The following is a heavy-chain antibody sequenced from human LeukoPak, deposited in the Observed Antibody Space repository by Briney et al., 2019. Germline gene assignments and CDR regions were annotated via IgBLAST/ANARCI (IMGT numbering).Heavy chain of an antibody. Sequence: GESLKISCQGSGYRSTSYWIGWVRQMPGKGLEWMGIIHPGDSDTRYSPSFQGQVTISADKSISTAYLQWSSLKASDTAMYYCARLVSVMGYFDYWGQGTLVTVSS. J-gene: IGHJ4*02. CDR2: IHPGDSDT. D-gene: IGHD2-21*02. V-gene: IGHV5-51*01. CDR1: GYRSTSYW. CDR3: ARLVSVMGYFDY.